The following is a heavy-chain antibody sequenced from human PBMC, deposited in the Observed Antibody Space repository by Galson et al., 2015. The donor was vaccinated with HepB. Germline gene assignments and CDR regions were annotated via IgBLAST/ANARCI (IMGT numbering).Heavy chain of an antibody. V-gene: IGHV1-3*01. D-gene: IGHD6-13*01. J-gene: IGHJ4*02. CDR3: ARGEIATFDY. Sequence: SVKVSCKASGGTFSTYAISWVRQAPGQRLEWMGWINAGNGNTKYSQKFQGRVTITRDTSASTAYMELSSLRSEDTAVYYCARGEIATFDYWGQGTLVTVSS. CDR1: GGTFSTYA. CDR2: INAGNGNT.